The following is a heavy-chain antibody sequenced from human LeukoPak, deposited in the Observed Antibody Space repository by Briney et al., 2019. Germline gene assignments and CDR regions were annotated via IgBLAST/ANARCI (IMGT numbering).Heavy chain of an antibody. D-gene: IGHD3-3*01. J-gene: IGHJ3*02. CDR3: GRIRGYDFWSRGAFDI. CDR2: IYPGDSQT. Sequence: GESLKISCKGSGYSFSMYWTGWVRQMPGKGLEWMGIIYPGDSQTAHSPSFQGQVTISTDKPINTAYLQWRSLKASDTAMYYCGRIRGYDFWSRGAFDIWGQGTMVTVSS. V-gene: IGHV5-51*04. CDR1: GYSFSMYW.